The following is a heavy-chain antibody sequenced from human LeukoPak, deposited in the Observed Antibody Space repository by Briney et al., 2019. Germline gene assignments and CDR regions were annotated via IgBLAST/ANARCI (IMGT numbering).Heavy chain of an antibody. CDR3: VRDFGGHWCIDY. J-gene: IGHJ4*02. CDR2: ISHDGQRE. D-gene: IGHD3-3*01. Sequence: PGRSLRLSCAASGFSFSNYGTHWVRQAPGKGLEWVAHISHDGQREFYADSVRGRFTLSRDIAKNTVYLEMSSLSAEDTAVYYCVRDFGGHWCIDYWGQGTPATVSS. V-gene: IGHV3-30*03. CDR1: GFSFSNYG.